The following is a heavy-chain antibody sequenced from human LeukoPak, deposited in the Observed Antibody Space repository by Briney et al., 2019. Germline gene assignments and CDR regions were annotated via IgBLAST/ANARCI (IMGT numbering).Heavy chain of an antibody. CDR2: IYYSGST. CDR1: SGSISSHY. CDR3: ARAYSGSYYDHDAFDI. Sequence: SETLSLTCTVSSGSISSHYWSWIRQPPGKGLEWIGYIYYSGSTNYNPSLKSRVTISVDTSKNQFSLKLSSVTAADTAVYYCARAYSGSYYDHDAFDIWGQGTMVTVSS. J-gene: IGHJ3*02. V-gene: IGHV4-59*11. D-gene: IGHD1-26*01.